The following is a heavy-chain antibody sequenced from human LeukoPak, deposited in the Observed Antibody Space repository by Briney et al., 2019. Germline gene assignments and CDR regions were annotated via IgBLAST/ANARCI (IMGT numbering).Heavy chain of an antibody. D-gene: IGHD1-26*01. CDR1: GGSISSSSYY. J-gene: IGHJ4*02. CDR2: IYHSGST. Sequence: SETLSLTCTVSGGSISSSSYYWGWIRQPPGKGLEWIGSIYHSGSTNYNPSLKSRVTISVDKSKNQFSLKLSSVTAADTAVYYCAGVGAPGFYFDYWGQGTLVTVSS. CDR3: AGVGAPGFYFDY. V-gene: IGHV4-39*07.